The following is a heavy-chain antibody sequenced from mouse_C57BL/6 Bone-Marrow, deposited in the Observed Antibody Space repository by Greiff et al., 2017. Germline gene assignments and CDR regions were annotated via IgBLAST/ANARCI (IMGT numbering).Heavy chain of an antibody. CDR2: IWRGGST. V-gene: IGHV2-5*01. D-gene: IGHD1-1*01. J-gene: IGHJ4*01. Sequence: QVQLQQSGPGLVQPSQSLSITCTVSGFSLTSYGVHWVRQSPGKGLEWLGVIWRGGSTDYNAAFMSRLSITKDNSKSQVFFKMNSLQADDTAIYYCAKKLYYYGSRDYYAMDYWGQGTSVTVSS. CDR3: AKKLYYYGSRDYYAMDY. CDR1: GFSLTSYG.